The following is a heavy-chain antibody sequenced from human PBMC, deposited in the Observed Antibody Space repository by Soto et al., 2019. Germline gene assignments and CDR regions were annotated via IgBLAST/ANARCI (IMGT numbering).Heavy chain of an antibody. CDR1: GGSISSGGYY. V-gene: IGHV4-31*03. Sequence: PSETLSLTCTVSGGSISSGGYYWSWIRQHPGKGLEWIGYIYYSGSTYYNPSLKSRVTISVDTSKNQLSLKLSSVTAADTAVYYCARDTTVLSGVYGMDVWGQGTTVTVSS. J-gene: IGHJ6*02. CDR2: IYYSGST. D-gene: IGHD2-8*01. CDR3: ARDTTVLSGVYGMDV.